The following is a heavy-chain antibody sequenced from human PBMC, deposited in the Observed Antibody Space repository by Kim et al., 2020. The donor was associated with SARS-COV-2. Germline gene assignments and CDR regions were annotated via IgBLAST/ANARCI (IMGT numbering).Heavy chain of an antibody. V-gene: IGHV1-3*01. CDR1: GYTFTYYA. CDR3: ARGGEVTAWAFSDY. Sequence: ASVKVSCKASGYTFTYYAIHWVRQAPGQRLEWMGWINAGNGNTKYSQKFQDRVTITRDTSATAAYMELSSLRSEDTAVYYCARGGEVTAWAFSDYWGQGTLVTVSS. D-gene: IGHD2-21*02. J-gene: IGHJ4*02. CDR2: INAGNGNT.